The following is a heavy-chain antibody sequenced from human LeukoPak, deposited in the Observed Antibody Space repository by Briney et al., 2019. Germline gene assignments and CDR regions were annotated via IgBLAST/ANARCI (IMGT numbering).Heavy chain of an antibody. V-gene: IGHV4-39*01. J-gene: IGHJ4*02. Sequence: PSETLSLTCTVSGGSISSTNYYWGWIRQPPGKGLEWIGSVHHGGSTYYNPSLKSRVTISVDTSKNQFSLNLSSVTAADTAVFYCARHPTQNIVYWGQGTLVTVSS. CDR1: GGSISSTNYY. D-gene: IGHD2/OR15-2a*01. CDR3: ARHPTQNIVY. CDR2: VHHGGST.